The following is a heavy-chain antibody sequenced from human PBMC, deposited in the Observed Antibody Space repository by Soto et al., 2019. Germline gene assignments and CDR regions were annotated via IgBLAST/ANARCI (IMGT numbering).Heavy chain of an antibody. V-gene: IGHV3-30*18. J-gene: IGHJ4*02. D-gene: IGHD3-22*01. CDR2: ISYDGSNK. CDR3: SKAGHYYDSSGYPG. CDR1: GFTFSSYG. Sequence: GGSLRLSCAASGFTFSSYGMHWVRQAPGKGLEWVAVISYDGSNKYYADSVKGRFTISRDNSKSTLYLQMNSLRAEDTAVYYCSKAGHYYDSSGYPGWGQGTLVTVSS.